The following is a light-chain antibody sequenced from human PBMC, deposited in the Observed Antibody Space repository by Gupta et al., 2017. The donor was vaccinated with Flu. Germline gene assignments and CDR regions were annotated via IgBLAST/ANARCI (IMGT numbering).Light chain of an antibody. CDR2: NTA. CDR1: TGPVTSGHL. V-gene: IGLV7-46*01. CDR3: FLSDSGTFV. Sequence: QPVVTQEPSLTVSPGGTVTLTCGSSTGPVTSGHLPYWVQNKPGQAPRTLTFNTATKPPATPARFSASLLGGKAALTLSGAQPEDEDEYFCFLSDSGTFVFGGGTKLTVL. J-gene: IGLJ3*02.